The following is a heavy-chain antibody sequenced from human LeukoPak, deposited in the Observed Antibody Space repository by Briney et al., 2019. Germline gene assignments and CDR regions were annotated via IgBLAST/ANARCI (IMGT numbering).Heavy chain of an antibody. CDR1: GGSISSSSYY. Sequence: SETLSLTCTVSGGSISSSSYYWGWIRQPPGKGLEWIGSIYYSGSTYYNPSLKSRVTISVDTSKNQFSLKLSSVTAADTAVYYCATNQLLEAPSGASFHDYYYYYGMDVWGQGTTVTVSS. D-gene: IGHD2-2*01. J-gene: IGHJ6*02. CDR2: IYYSGST. CDR3: ATNQLLEAPSGASFHDYYYYYGMDV. V-gene: IGHV4-39*01.